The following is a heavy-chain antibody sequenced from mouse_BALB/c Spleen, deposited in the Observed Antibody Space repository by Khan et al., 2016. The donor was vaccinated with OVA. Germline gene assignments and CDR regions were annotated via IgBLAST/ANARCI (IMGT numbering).Heavy chain of an antibody. CDR1: GYTFTSYW. J-gene: IGHJ4*01. CDR3: ARSNYYGNSLYAMGY. V-gene: IGHV1S41*01. Sequence: DLVKPGASVKLSCKASGYTFTSYWINWIKQRPGQGLEWIGQISPGSGGPFYNKMFKGKATVTVDTSSSTAYIQLYSLSSEDSALYFCARSNYYGNSLYAMGYWGQGTSVTVST. D-gene: IGHD1-1*01. CDR2: ISPGSGGP.